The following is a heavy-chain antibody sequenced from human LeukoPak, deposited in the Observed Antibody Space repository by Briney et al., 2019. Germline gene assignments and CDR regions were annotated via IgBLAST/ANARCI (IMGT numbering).Heavy chain of an antibody. J-gene: IGHJ4*02. CDR1: GYTFTSYA. CDR3: ARLARGYSGYDFYYFDY. Sequence: GASVKVSCKASGYTFTSYAMHWVRQAPGQRLEWTGWINAGNGNTKYSQKFQGRVTITRDTSASTAYMELSSLRSEDTAVYYCARLARGYSGYDFYYFDYWGQGTLVTVSS. D-gene: IGHD5-12*01. CDR2: INAGNGNT. V-gene: IGHV1-3*01.